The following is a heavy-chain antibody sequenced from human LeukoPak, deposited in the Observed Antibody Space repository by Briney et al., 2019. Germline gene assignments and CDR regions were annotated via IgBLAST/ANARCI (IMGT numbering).Heavy chain of an antibody. V-gene: IGHV3-15*01. J-gene: IGHJ4*02. D-gene: IGHD1-7*01. CDR1: GFTFSNAW. CDR2: IKSKTDGGTT. Sequence: QTGGSLRLSCAASGFTFSNAWMSWVRRAPGKGLEWVGRIKSKTDGGTTDYAAPVKGRFTISRDDSKNTLYLQMNSLKTEDTAVYYCTTDPPLELELQTGWGQGTLVTVSS. CDR3: TTDPPLELELQTG.